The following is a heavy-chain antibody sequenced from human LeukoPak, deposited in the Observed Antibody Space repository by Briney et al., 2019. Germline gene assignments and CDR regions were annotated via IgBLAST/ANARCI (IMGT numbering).Heavy chain of an antibody. J-gene: IGHJ5*02. CDR3: ARDWVSSSLNWFDP. CDR1: GFTFSSYA. CDR2: ISYDGSNK. V-gene: IGHV3-30*04. Sequence: GGSLRLSCAASGFTFSSYAMHWVRQAPGKGLEWVAVISYDGSNKYYADSVKGRFTISRDNSKNTLYLQMNSLRAEDTAVYYCARDWVSSSLNWFDPWGQGTLVTVSS. D-gene: IGHD6-13*01.